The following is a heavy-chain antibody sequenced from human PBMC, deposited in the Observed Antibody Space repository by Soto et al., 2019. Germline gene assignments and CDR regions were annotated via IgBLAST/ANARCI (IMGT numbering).Heavy chain of an antibody. V-gene: IGHV4-4*02. Sequence: SETLSLTCAVSGGYISSSNWWSWVRQPPGKGLEWIGEIYHSGSTNYNPSLKSRVTISVDKSKNQFSLKLSSVTAADTAVYYCARDMGITIFGVVPGMDVWGQGTTVTVSS. CDR1: GGYISSSNW. CDR2: IYHSGST. CDR3: ARDMGITIFGVVPGMDV. J-gene: IGHJ6*02. D-gene: IGHD3-3*01.